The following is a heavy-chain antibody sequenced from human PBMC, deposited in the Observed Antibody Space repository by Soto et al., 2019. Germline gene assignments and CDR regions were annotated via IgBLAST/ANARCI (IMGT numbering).Heavy chain of an antibody. J-gene: IGHJ3*02. CDR3: ARLRGDASDI. CDR2: IDPSDSYI. CDR1: GYRSTSYW. D-gene: IGHD4-17*01. Sequence: GESLKISCEGSGYRSTSYWISWVRQMPGKGLEWMGRIDPSDSYINCSPSFQGLVTISADKSLSTAYLHWSSLKASDTAMYYCARLRGDASDIWGQGTMVTVSS. V-gene: IGHV5-10-1*01.